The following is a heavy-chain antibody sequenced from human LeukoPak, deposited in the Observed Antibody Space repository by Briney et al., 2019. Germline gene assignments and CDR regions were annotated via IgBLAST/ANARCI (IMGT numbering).Heavy chain of an antibody. CDR2: ISSSSSTI. J-gene: IGHJ4*02. CDR3: ARVRWGGLYYFDY. Sequence: GGSLRLSCAASGFTFDDYGMSWVRHAPGKGLEWVSYISSSSSTIYYADSVKGRFTISRDNAKNSLYLQMNSLRAEDTAVYYCARVRWGGLYYFDYWGQGTLVTVSS. V-gene: IGHV3-48*01. D-gene: IGHD3-16*01. CDR1: GFTFDDYG.